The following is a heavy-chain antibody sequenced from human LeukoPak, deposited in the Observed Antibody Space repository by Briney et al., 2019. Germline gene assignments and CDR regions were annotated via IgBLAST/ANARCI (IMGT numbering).Heavy chain of an antibody. CDR2: IYYGGST. V-gene: IGHV4-59*01. CDR3: ARAIYYYDSSGHFDY. D-gene: IGHD3-22*01. Sequence: SETLSLTCTVSGGSISSYYWSWIRQPPGKGLEWIGYIYYGGSTNYNPSFKSRVTISVDTSKNQFSLKLSSVTAADTAVYYCARAIYYYDSSGHFDYWGQGTLVTVSS. CDR1: GGSISSYY. J-gene: IGHJ4*02.